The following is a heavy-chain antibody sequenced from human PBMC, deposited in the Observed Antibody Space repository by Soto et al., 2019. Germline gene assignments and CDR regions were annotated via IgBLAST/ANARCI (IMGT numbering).Heavy chain of an antibody. V-gene: IGHV3-23*01. CDR1: GFTFSSYA. CDR3: AKDGLLRYFDWDYHVDY. CDR2: ISGSGGST. D-gene: IGHD3-9*01. Sequence: PGGSLRLSCAASGFTFSSYAMSWVRQAPGKGLEWVSAISGSGGSTYYADSVKGRFTISRDNSKNTLYLQMNSLRAEDTAFFYCAKDGLLRYFDWDYHVDYWGRGPLVTVSS. J-gene: IGHJ4*02.